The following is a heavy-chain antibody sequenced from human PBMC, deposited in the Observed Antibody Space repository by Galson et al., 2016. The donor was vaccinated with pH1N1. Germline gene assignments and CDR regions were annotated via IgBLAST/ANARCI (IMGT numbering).Heavy chain of an antibody. Sequence: SLRLSCAASGFIVSSNYMSWVRQAPGKGLEWVSVIYSGGSTYYADSVKGRFTISRDNSKNTLYLQMNSLRAEDAAVYYCARDPKAAWCWFDSWGQGTLVTVSS. J-gene: IGHJ5*01. CDR1: GFIVSSNY. V-gene: IGHV3-53*01. D-gene: IGHD2-8*01. CDR2: IYSGGST. CDR3: ARDPKAAWCWFDS.